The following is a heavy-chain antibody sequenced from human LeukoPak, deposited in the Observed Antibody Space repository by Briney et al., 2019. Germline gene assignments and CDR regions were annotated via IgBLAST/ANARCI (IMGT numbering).Heavy chain of an antibody. D-gene: IGHD3-10*01. CDR3: AREAAYYYGSGSYYIADAFDI. V-gene: IGHV3-48*03. CDR2: ISSSGSTI. Sequence: QSGGSLRLSCAASGFTFSSYEMNWVRQAPGEGLEWVSYISSSGSTIYYADSVRGRFTISRDNAKNSLYLQMNSLRAEDTAVYYCAREAAYYYGSGSYYIADAFDIWGQGTMVTVSS. CDR1: GFTFSSYE. J-gene: IGHJ3*02.